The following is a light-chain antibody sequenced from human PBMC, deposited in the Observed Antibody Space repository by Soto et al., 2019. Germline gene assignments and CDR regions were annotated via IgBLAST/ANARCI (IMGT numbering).Light chain of an antibody. CDR1: QSIGIW. CDR2: TAS. Sequence: IQMTQSPSTVSAPVGDRVAISCRASQSIGIWLAWYQQKPGKAPRFLIYTASTLLAGVPSRFSGSGSGTEFTLTISSLQPDDFATYYCQQYRDYSWTFGQGTKVEIK. V-gene: IGKV1-5*03. CDR3: QQYRDYSWT. J-gene: IGKJ1*01.